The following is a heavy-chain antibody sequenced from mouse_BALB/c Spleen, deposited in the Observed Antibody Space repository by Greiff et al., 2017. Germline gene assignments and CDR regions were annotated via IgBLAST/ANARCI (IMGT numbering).Heavy chain of an antibody. CDR3: ARRNYDYDEAWFAY. Sequence: VQLQQSGPELVRPGVSVKISCKGSGYTFTDYAMHWVKQSHAKSLEWIGVISTYSGNTNYNQKFKGKATMTVDKSSSTAYMELARLTSEDSAIYYCARRNYDYDEAWFAYWGQGTLVTVSA. CDR2: ISTYSGNT. CDR1: GYTFTDYA. D-gene: IGHD2-4*01. V-gene: IGHV1-67*01. J-gene: IGHJ3*01.